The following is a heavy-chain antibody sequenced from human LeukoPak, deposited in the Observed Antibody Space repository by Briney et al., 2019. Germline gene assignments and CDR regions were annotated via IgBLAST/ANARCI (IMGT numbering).Heavy chain of an antibody. CDR3: ARDQGYCSSTSCYFGINWFDP. D-gene: IGHD2-2*01. CDR2: IYYSGST. J-gene: IGHJ5*02. V-gene: IGHV4-39*07. CDR1: GGSISSSSYN. Sequence: SETLSLTCTVSGGSISSSSYNWGWIRQPPGKGLEWIGSIYYSGSTYYNTSLKSRVTISVDTSKNQFSLKLSSVTAADTAVYYCARDQGYCSSTSCYFGINWFDPWGQGTLVTVSS.